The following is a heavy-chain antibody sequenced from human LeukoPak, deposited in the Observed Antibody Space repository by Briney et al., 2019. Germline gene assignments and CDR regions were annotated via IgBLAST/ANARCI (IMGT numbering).Heavy chain of an antibody. Sequence: SETLSLTCTVSGGSTSSYHWSWIRQPPGKGLEWIGYIYYSGSTNYNPSLKSRVTISVDTSKNQFSLKLSSVTAADTAVYYCARGGWGSSPDYWGQGTLVTVSS. CDR2: IYYSGST. CDR1: GGSTSSYH. CDR3: ARGGWGSSPDY. J-gene: IGHJ4*02. V-gene: IGHV4-59*01. D-gene: IGHD3-16*01.